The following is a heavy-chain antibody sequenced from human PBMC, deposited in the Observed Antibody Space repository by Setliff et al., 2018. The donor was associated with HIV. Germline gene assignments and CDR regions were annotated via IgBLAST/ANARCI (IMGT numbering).Heavy chain of an antibody. CDR2: INWNGGST. Sequence: SGGSLRLSCAASGFTFDDYGMSWVRQAPGKGLEWVSGINWNGGSTGYADSVKGRFTISRDNAKNSLYLQMNSLRAEDTALYYCARVIAAAGTGGLDIWGQGTMVTVSS. V-gene: IGHV3-20*04. CDR1: GFTFDDYG. CDR3: ARVIAAAGTGGLDI. D-gene: IGHD6-13*01. J-gene: IGHJ3*02.